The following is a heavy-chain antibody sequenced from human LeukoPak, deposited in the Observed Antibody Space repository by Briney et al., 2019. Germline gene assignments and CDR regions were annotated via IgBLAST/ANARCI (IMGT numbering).Heavy chain of an antibody. CDR3: AKHRFESGGYHTTD. CDR1: GFTFSSYA. V-gene: IGHV3-23*01. CDR2: ISGGSGST. J-gene: IGHJ4*02. Sequence: GGSLRLSCAASGFTFSSYAMSWARQAPGKGLEWVSAISGGSGSTYCADSVKGRFTISRDNSKNTLYLQMNSLRDEDTAVYYCAKHRFESGGYHTTDWGQGTLVTVSS. D-gene: IGHD3-22*01.